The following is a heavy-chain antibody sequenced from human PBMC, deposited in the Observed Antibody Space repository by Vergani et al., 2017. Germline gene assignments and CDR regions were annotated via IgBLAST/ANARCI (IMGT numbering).Heavy chain of an antibody. CDR2: ISSSSSYI. Sequence: EVQLVESGGGLVKPGGSLRLSCAASGFTFSSYSMNWVRQAPGKGLEWVSSISSSSSYIYYADSVKGRFTISRDNAKNSLYLQMNSLRAEDTALYYCAKDVSGSYPVLDAFDIWGQGTMVTVSS. CDR3: AKDVSGSYPVLDAFDI. CDR1: GFTFSSYS. D-gene: IGHD3-10*01. J-gene: IGHJ3*02. V-gene: IGHV3-21*04.